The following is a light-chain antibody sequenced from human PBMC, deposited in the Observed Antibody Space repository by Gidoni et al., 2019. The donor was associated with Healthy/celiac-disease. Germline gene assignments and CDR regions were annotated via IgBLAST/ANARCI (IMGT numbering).Light chain of an antibody. CDR2: EVS. J-gene: IGLJ1*01. CDR1: SSDVGMYNL. CDR3: CSYAGSSTFAYV. Sequence: QSALTQPASVSGSPGQSITIPCTGTSSDVGMYNLVSWYQQHPGKSPKLMIYEVSKRPSGVSNRFSGSKSGNTASLTISGLQAEDEADYYCCSYAGSSTFAYVFGTGTKVTVL. V-gene: IGLV2-23*02.